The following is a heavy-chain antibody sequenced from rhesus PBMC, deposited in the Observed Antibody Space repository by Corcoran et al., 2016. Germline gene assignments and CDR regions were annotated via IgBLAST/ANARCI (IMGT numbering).Heavy chain of an antibody. V-gene: IGHV3S5*01. J-gene: IGHJ4*01. CDR1: GFTFSSYG. CDR2: IRNDGGST. Sequence: EVQLVESGGGLVQPGGSLRLSCAASGFTFSSYGMNWVRQAPGKGLEWVSYIRNDGGSTYYTDAVKGRFTISRDNSKNTLSLQMNSLRPEDTAVYYCAKDRFDYWGQGVLVTVSS. CDR3: AKDRFDY.